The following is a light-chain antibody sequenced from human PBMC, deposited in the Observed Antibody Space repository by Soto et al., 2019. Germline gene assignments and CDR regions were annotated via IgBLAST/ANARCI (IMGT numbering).Light chain of an antibody. V-gene: IGLV2-14*01. CDR3: SSSTPTRGLV. Sequence: SALTQPASVSGSLGQSISISCTEDSSDLTYNSVSWYQHHPHKAPKLIIYDVSYRPSGVSTRFSGSQSAGSASLTISGLQAEDEADYYCSSSTPTRGLVFGSGTKVTV. CDR1: SSDLTYNS. CDR2: DVS. J-gene: IGLJ1*01.